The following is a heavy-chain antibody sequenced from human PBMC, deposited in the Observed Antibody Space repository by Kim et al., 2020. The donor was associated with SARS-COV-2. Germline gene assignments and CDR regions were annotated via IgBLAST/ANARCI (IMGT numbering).Heavy chain of an antibody. D-gene: IGHD2-15*01. J-gene: IGHJ5*02. V-gene: IGHV1-24*01. Sequence: ASVKVSCKVSGYTLTELSMHWVRQAPGKGLEWMGGFDPEDGETIYAQKFQGRVTMTEDTSTDTAYMELSSLRYEDTAVHFCATERVAGPPAGFDPWGQGTLVTVSS. CDR2: FDPEDGET. CDR1: GYTLTELS. CDR3: ATERVAGPPAGFDP.